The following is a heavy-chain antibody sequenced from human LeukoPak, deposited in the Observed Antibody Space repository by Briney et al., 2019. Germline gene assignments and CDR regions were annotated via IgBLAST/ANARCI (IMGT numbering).Heavy chain of an antibody. CDR2: IYYSGST. V-gene: IGHV4-59*01. CDR1: GSSISSYY. J-gene: IGHJ3*02. CDR3: ARDARVIGAFDI. Sequence: PSETLSLTCTVSGSSISSYYWSWIRQPPGKGLEWIGYIYYSGSTNYNPSLKSRVTISVDTSKNQFSLKLSSVTAADTAVYYCARDARVIGAFDIWGQGTMVTVSS. D-gene: IGHD2/OR15-2a*01.